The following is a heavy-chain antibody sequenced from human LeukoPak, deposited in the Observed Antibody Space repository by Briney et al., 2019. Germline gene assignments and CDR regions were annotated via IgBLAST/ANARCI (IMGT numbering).Heavy chain of an antibody. V-gene: IGHV3-48*01. CDR1: GFTFSSYS. CDR3: ARVGYSGYGYYFDY. J-gene: IGHJ4*02. CDR2: ISSSSSTI. D-gene: IGHD5-12*01. Sequence: GGSLRLSCAASGFTFSSYSMNWVRQAPGKGLEWVSYISSSSSTIYYADSVKGRFTISRDNSKNTLYLQMNSLRAEDTAVYYCARVGYSGYGYYFDYWGQGTLVTVSS.